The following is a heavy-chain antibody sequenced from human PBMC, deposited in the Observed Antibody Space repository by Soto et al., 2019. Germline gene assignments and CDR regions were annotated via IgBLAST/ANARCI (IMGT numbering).Heavy chain of an antibody. CDR2: INHSGST. CDR1: GGSFSGYY. Sequence: SETLSLTCAVYGGSFSGYYWSWIRQPPGKGLEWIGEINHSGSTNYNPSLKSRVTISVDTSKNQFSLKLSSVTAADTAVYYCARGRVVVVVPVPYYYYGMDVWGQGTTVTVSS. CDR3: ARGRVVVVVPVPYYYYGMDV. J-gene: IGHJ6*02. V-gene: IGHV4-34*01. D-gene: IGHD2-2*01.